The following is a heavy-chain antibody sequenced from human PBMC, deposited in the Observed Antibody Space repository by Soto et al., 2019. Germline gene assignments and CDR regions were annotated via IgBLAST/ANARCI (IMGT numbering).Heavy chain of an antibody. CDR1: GGSISSGGYY. V-gene: IGHV4-31*03. Sequence: PSETLSLSCTVSGGSISSGGYYWSWIRQHPGKGLEWIGYIYYSGSTYYNPSLKSRVTISVDTSKNQFSLKLSSVTAADTAVYYCARDVPRCSGGSCGDAFDIWGQGTMVTVSS. CDR3: ARDVPRCSGGSCGDAFDI. D-gene: IGHD2-15*01. CDR2: IYYSGST. J-gene: IGHJ3*02.